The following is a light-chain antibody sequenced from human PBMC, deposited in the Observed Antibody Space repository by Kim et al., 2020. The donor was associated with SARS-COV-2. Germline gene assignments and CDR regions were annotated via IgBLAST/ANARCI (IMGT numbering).Light chain of an antibody. J-gene: IGKJ2*01. Sequence: LALSTRSIATLSCRDSQSVCSFLVWYQQKPGQAPRLLIYDASNRATGIPARFSGSGSGTDFTLTISTLEPEDFAVYYCQQRGNWRTFGQGTKLEI. CDR1: QSVCSF. CDR2: DAS. CDR3: QQRGNWRT. V-gene: IGKV3-11*01.